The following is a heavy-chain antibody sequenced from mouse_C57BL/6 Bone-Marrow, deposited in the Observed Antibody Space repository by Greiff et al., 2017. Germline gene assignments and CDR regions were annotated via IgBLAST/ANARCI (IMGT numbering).Heavy chain of an antibody. J-gene: IGHJ3*01. CDR1: GYTFTSYW. Sequence: QVQLQQPGAELVMPGASVKLSCKASGYTFTSYWMHWVKQRPGQGLEWIGEIDPSDSYTNYNQKFKGKSTLTVDKSSSTAYMQLSSLTSEDSAVYYCAGSYYCGSSSRFAYWGQGTLVTVSA. CDR3: AGSYYCGSSSRFAY. CDR2: IDPSDSYT. D-gene: IGHD1-1*01. V-gene: IGHV1-69*01.